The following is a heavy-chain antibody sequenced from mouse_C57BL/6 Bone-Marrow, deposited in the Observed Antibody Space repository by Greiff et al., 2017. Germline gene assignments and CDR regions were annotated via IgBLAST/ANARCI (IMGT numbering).Heavy chain of an antibody. CDR2: IYPRSGNT. Sequence: QVQLKESGAELARPGASVKLSCKASGYTFTSYGISWVKQRTGQGLEWIGEIYPRSGNTYYNEKFKGKATLTADKSSSTAYMELRSLTSEDSAVYFCAREDWVVGAYWGQGTLVTVSA. CDR3: AREDWVVGAY. CDR1: GYTFTSYG. J-gene: IGHJ3*01. D-gene: IGHD4-1*01. V-gene: IGHV1-81*01.